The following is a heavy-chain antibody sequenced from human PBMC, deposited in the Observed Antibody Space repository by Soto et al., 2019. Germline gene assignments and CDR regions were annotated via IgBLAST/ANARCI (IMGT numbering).Heavy chain of an antibody. J-gene: IGHJ6*02. V-gene: IGHV3-23*01. CDR2: ISGSDGST. CDR3: AKDNIVVEPPAIYGMDV. CDR1: GFTFSNYA. D-gene: IGHD2-2*01. Sequence: EVQLLESGGGLVQPGGSLRLSCAASGFTFSNYAMSWVRQAPGKGLEWVSAISGSDGSTYYADSVKGRFTISRDNSKNTLYLQMNSLRAEDTAVYYCAKDNIVVEPPAIYGMDVWGQGTTVTVSS.